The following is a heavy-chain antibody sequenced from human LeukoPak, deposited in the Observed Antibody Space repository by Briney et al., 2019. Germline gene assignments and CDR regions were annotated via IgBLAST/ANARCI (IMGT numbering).Heavy chain of an antibody. D-gene: IGHD2-15*01. J-gene: IGHJ4*02. CDR1: GGSISSGGYY. CDR2: IYYSGST. V-gene: IGHV4-31*03. CDR3: ARESFYCSGGSCYSSFIDY. Sequence: PSQTLSLTCTVSGGSISSGGYYWSWIRQHPGKGLEWIGYIYYSGSTYYNPSLKSRVTISVDTSENQFSLKLSSVTAADTAVYYCARESFYCSGGSCYSSFIDYWGQGTLVTVSS.